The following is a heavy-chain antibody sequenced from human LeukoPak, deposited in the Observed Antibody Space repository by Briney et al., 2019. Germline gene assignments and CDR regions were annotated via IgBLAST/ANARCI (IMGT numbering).Heavy chain of an antibody. CDR3: ARHELLWFGESPQAFDI. J-gene: IGHJ3*02. CDR1: GYSFTSYW. CDR2: IDPSDSYT. D-gene: IGHD3-10*01. Sequence: GESLKISRQGSGYSFTSYWISWVRQMPGKGLEWMGRIDPSDSYTNYSPSFQGHVTISADKSISTAYLQWSSLKASDTAMYYCARHELLWFGESPQAFDIWGQGTMVTVSS. V-gene: IGHV5-10-1*01.